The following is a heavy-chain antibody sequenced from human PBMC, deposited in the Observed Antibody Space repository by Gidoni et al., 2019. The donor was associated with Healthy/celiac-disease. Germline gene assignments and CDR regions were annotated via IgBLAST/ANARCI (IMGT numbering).Heavy chain of an antibody. V-gene: IGHV3-21*01. CDR2: ISSSSSYI. J-gene: IGHJ4*02. Sequence: EVQLVESGGGLVKPGGSLRLSCAASGFTFSSYSMNWVRQAPGKGLELVSAISSSSSYIYNADSVKGRFTISRDNAKNSLYLKMNSLRAEDTAVYYCARGASAYYYDSSGYYPFDYWGQGTLVTVSS. D-gene: IGHD3-22*01. CDR1: GFTFSSYS. CDR3: ARGASAYYYDSSGYYPFDY.